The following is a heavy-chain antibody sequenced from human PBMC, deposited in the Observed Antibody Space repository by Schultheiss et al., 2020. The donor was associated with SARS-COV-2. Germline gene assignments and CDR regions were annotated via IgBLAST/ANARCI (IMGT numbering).Heavy chain of an antibody. J-gene: IGHJ4*02. CDR1: GITFSSYA. V-gene: IGHV3-64D*06. Sequence: GGSLRLSCAASGITFSSYAMHWVRQAPGKGLEYVSAISSNGGSTYYADSVKGRFTISRDNSKNTLYLQMSSLRAEDTAVYYCVKGGVGATTHFDYWGQGTLVTVSS. D-gene: IGHD1-26*01. CDR3: VKGGVGATTHFDY. CDR2: ISSNGGST.